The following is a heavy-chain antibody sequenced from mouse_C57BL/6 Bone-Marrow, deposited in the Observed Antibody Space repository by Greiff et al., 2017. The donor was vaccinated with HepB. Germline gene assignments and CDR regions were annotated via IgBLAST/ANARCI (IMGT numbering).Heavy chain of an antibody. V-gene: IGHV5-17*01. J-gene: IGHJ3*01. Sequence: EVNVVEPGGGLVKPGGSLKLSCAASGFTFSDYGMHWVRQAPEKGLEWVAYISSGSSNIYYADTVKGRFTISRDNATNTLFLQMTSLRSEDTAMYYCARLCYYVFAYWGQGALVTVSA. CDR2: ISSGSSNI. CDR3: ARLCYYVFAY. D-gene: IGHD1-1*01. CDR1: GFTFSDYG.